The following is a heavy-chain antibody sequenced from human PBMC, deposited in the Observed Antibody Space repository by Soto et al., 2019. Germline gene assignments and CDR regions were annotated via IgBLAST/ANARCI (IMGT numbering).Heavy chain of an antibody. V-gene: IGHV3-73*01. J-gene: IGHJ5*02. CDR1: GFTFSDSA. Sequence: EVQLVESGGGLVQSGGSLKLSCAASGFTFSDSAMHWVRQASGKGLEWVGRIRSKANNYATTYAASVRGRFTISRDDSKNMGYLQMNGLKTEDTAVYYCGGDFPFDPWGQGTLVTVSS. CDR2: IRSKANNYAT. D-gene: IGHD4-17*01. CDR3: GGDFPFDP.